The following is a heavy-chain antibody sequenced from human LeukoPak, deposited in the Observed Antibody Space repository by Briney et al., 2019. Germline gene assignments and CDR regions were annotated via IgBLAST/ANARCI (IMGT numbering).Heavy chain of an antibody. Sequence: GGSLRLSCAASGFTFSSYSMNWVRQAPGKGLEWVSSISSSSSYIYYADSVKGRFTISRDNAKNSLYLQMNSLRAEDTAVYYGARGPITAAGRFYYYYMDVWGKGTKVTVSS. CDR3: ARGPITAAGRFYYYYMDV. CDR2: ISSSSSYI. D-gene: IGHD6-13*01. CDR1: GFTFSSYS. V-gene: IGHV3-21*01. J-gene: IGHJ6*03.